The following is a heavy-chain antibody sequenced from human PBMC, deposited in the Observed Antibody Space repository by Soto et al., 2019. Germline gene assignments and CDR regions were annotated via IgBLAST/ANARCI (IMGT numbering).Heavy chain of an antibody. CDR3: ARAPVNYYDSSGSGADY. Sequence: GGSLRLSCAASGFTFSDYYMSWIRQAPGKGLEWVSYISSSGSTIYYADPVKGRFTISRDNAKNSLYLQMNSLRAEDTAVYYCARAPVNYYDSSGSGADYWGQGTLVTVSS. CDR1: GFTFSDYY. CDR2: ISSSGSTI. J-gene: IGHJ4*02. D-gene: IGHD3-22*01. V-gene: IGHV3-11*01.